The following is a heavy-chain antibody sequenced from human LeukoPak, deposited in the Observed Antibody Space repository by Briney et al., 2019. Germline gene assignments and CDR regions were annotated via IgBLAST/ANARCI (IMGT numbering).Heavy chain of an antibody. CDR1: GFTFSSYG. D-gene: IGHD2-2*01. J-gene: IGHJ4*02. V-gene: IGHV3-33*01. CDR3: AREGMSCSSTTCFFDY. Sequence: GGAPRLSCAASGFTFSSYGMHWVRQAPGKGLEEVAVIWYDGSIPYYADSVKGRFTISRDNSKNTLYLQMSSLRAEDTAVYYCAREGMSCSSTTCFFDYWGQGTLVTVSS. CDR2: IWYDGSIP.